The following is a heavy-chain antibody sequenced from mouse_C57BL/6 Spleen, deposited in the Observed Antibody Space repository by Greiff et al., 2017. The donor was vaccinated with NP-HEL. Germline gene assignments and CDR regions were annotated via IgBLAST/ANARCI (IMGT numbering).Heavy chain of an antibody. CDR1: GYAFSSYW. Sequence: QVQLQQSGAELVKPGASVKISCKASGYAFSSYWMNWVKQRPGKGLEWIGQIYPGDGDTNYNGKFKGKATLTADKSSSTAYMQLSSLTSEDSAVYFCTRSGSKYVTWFAYWGKETRDTVS. CDR2: IYPGDGDT. CDR3: TRSGSKYVTWFAY. D-gene: IGHD2-5*01. V-gene: IGHV1-80*01. J-gene: IGHJ3*01.